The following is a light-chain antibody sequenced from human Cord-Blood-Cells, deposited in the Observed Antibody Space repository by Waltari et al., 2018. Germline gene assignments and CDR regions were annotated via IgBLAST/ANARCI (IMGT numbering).Light chain of an antibody. V-gene: IGKV3-20*01. CDR2: GAS. CDR3: QQYGSSHT. CDR1: QSVSSSY. J-gene: IGKJ2*01. Sequence: EIVLTQSPGTLSLSPGDRATLSCRASQSVSSSYLAWYQQKPGQAPRLLIYGASSRATGIPDRFSGSGSGTDFTLTISRLEPEDFAVYYCQQYGSSHTFGQGNKLEIK.